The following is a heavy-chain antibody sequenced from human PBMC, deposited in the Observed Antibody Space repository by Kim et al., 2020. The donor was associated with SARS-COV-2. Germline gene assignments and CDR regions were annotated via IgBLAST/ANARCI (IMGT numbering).Heavy chain of an antibody. CDR1: GFTFSDYY. CDR2: ISSSGSTI. CDR3: ARDTYYYDSSGYYGFNWFDP. V-gene: IGHV3-11*01. Sequence: GGSLRLSCAASGFTFSDYYMSWIRQAPGKGLEWVSYISSSGSTIYYADSVKGRFTISRDNAKNSLYLQMNSLRAEDTAVYYCARDTYYYDSSGYYGFNWFDPWGQGTLVTVSS. J-gene: IGHJ5*02. D-gene: IGHD3-22*01.